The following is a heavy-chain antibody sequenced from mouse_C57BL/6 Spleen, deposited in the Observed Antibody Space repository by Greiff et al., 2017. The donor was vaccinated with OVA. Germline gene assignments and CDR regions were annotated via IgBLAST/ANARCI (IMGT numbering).Heavy chain of an antibody. CDR1: GYTFTSYW. CDR2: IHPNSGST. CDR3: ATYGSSFDY. D-gene: IGHD1-1*01. V-gene: IGHV1-64*01. Sequence: QVQLQQSGAELVKPGASVNLSCHSSGYTFTSYWMHWVKQRPGQGLEWIGMIHPNSGSTNYNEKFKSKATLTVDKSSSTAYMQLSSLTSEDSAVYYGATYGSSFDYWGQGTTLTVSS. J-gene: IGHJ2*01.